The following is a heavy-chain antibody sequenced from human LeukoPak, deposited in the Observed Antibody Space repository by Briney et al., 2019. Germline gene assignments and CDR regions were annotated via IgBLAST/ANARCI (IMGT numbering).Heavy chain of an antibody. CDR1: GVSISTYY. CDR3: ARMYSGTSYYFGY. V-gene: IGHV4-59*01. Sequence: PSETLSLTCSVSGVSISTYYWIWIRQPPAKGLEWMGFFSYSGSTKYNPSLKSRVTMSVDTSKNQFSLKLSSVTAADTAVYYCARMYSGTSYYFGYWGQRTLVTVSS. D-gene: IGHD1-26*01. J-gene: IGHJ4*02. CDR2: FSYSGST.